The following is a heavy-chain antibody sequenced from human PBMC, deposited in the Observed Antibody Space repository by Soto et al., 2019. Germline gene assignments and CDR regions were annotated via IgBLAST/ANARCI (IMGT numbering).Heavy chain of an antibody. D-gene: IGHD2-2*01. Sequence: ASVKVSCKASGYTFTSYGISWVRQAPGQGLEWMGWINAYNGNTNYSQKLQGRVTMTRDTSASTAYMELSSLRSEDTAVYYCARSYCSSTSCYPSWFDPWGQGTLVTVSS. CDR1: GYTFTSYG. CDR2: INAYNGNT. J-gene: IGHJ5*02. V-gene: IGHV1-18*01. CDR3: ARSYCSSTSCYPSWFDP.